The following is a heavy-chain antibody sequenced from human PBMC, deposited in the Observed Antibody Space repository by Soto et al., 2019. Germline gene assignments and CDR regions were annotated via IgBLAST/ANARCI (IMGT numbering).Heavy chain of an antibody. CDR3: AREGTIFGVAPYGMDV. CDR2: TYYRSKWYN. J-gene: IGHJ6*02. Sequence: PSQTLSLTCAISGDSVSSNSASWNWIRQSPSRGLEWLGRTYYRSKWYNDYAVSVKSRITINPDTSKNQFSLKLSSVTAADTAVYYCAREGTIFGVAPYGMDVWGQGTTVTVSS. D-gene: IGHD3-3*01. CDR1: GDSVSSNSAS. V-gene: IGHV6-1*01.